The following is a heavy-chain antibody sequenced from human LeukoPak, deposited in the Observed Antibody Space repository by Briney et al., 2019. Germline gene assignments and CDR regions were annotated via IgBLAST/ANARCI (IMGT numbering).Heavy chain of an antibody. Sequence: GGSLRLSCAASGFTFSSYGMSWVRQAPGKGLEWVSAISGSGGSTYYADSVKGRFTISRDNSKNTLYLQMNSLRAEDTAVYYCARAGVAAAGIYYYYYMDVWGKGTTVTVSS. CDR1: GFTFSSYG. V-gene: IGHV3-23*01. J-gene: IGHJ6*03. CDR2: ISGSGGST. D-gene: IGHD6-13*01. CDR3: ARAGVAAAGIYYYYYMDV.